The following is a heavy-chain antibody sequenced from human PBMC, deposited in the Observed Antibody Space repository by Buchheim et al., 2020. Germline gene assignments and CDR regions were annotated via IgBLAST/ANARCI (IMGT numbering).Heavy chain of an antibody. D-gene: IGHD5-18*01. V-gene: IGHV3-33*01. Sequence: QVQLVESGGGVVQPGRSLRLSCAASGFTFSSYGMHWVRQAPGKGLEWVAVIWYDGSNKYYADSVKGRFTISRDNSKNTLYLQMNSLRAEDTTVYYCARDWGQLWLFDYWGQGTL. CDR1: GFTFSSYG. CDR3: ARDWGQLWLFDY. CDR2: IWYDGSNK. J-gene: IGHJ4*02.